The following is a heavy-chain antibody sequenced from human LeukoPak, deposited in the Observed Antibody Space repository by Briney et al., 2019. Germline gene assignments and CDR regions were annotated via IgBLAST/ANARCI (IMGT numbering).Heavy chain of an antibody. CDR1: GSTFSDYY. CDR2: ISSSGSTI. J-gene: IGHJ4*02. V-gene: IGHV3-11*04. CDR3: TRDSEDSSGYPFFDY. D-gene: IGHD3-22*01. Sequence: GGSLRLSCAASGSTFSDYYMSWIRQAPGKGLEWVSYISSSGSTIYYADSVKGRFTISRDNAKNSLYLQMNSLRAEDTAVYYCTRDSEDSSGYPFFDYWGQGTLVTVSS.